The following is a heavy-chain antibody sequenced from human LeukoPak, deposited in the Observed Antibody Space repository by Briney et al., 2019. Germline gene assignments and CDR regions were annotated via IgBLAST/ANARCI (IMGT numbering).Heavy chain of an antibody. J-gene: IGHJ1*01. V-gene: IGHV4-31*03. CDR2: IYYSGST. CDR3: AREENTPVYFQH. D-gene: IGHD1/OR15-1a*01. CDR1: GGSISSGGYY. Sequence: SETLSLTCTVSGGSISSGGYYWSWIRQHPGKGLEWIGYIYYSGSTYYNPSLKSRVTISVDTSKNQFSLKLSSVTAADTAVYYCAREENTPVYFQHWGQGTLVTVSS.